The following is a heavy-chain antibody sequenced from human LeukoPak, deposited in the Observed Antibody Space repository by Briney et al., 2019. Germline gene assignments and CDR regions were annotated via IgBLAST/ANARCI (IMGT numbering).Heavy chain of an antibody. CDR1: GFTFSSYN. D-gene: IGHD1-26*01. V-gene: IGHV3-21*01. J-gene: IGHJ4*02. CDR2: ISSSSSYI. CDR3: ARDLSVGAKPDLGFDY. Sequence: KSGGSLRLPCAASGFTFSSYNMNWVRQAPGKGLEWVSSISSSSSYIYYADSVKGRFTISRDNAKNSLYLQMISLRAEDTAVYYCARDLSVGAKPDLGFDYWGQGTLVTVSS.